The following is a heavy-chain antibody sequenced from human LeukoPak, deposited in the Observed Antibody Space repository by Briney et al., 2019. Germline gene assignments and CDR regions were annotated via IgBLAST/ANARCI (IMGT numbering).Heavy chain of an antibody. J-gene: IGHJ4*02. CDR2: IYPGDSGT. CDR1: GSSFANYW. D-gene: IGHD5-12*01. V-gene: IGHV5-51*01. CDR3: ARTVDGVYTGYDK. Sequence: GASLKISCKASGSSFANYWIGWVRPTPGKGLEWMGIIYPGDSGTKYSPSFQGQVTISADKSISTAYLQWSSLKASDTAMYYCARTVDGVYTGYDKWGQGTLVTVSS.